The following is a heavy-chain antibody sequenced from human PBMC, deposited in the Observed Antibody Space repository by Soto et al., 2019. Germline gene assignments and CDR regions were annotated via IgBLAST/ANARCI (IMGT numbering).Heavy chain of an antibody. CDR1: GFTFSSYE. V-gene: IGHV3-48*03. CDR3: DSVGGAVAGPSLDY. CDR2: ISSSGSTI. Sequence: EVQLVESGGGLVQPGGSLRLSCAASGFTFSSYEMNWVRQAPGKGLEWVSYISSSGSTIYYADSVKGRFTISRDNAKNSMYLQMNNLRAQDTDVYYCDSVGGAVAGPSLDYWGQGTLVTVSS. D-gene: IGHD6-19*01. J-gene: IGHJ4*02.